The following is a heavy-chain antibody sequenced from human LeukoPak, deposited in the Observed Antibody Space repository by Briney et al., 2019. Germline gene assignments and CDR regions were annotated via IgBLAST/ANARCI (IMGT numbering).Heavy chain of an antibody. D-gene: IGHD7-27*01. CDR2: ISSRGGST. J-gene: IGHJ4*02. Sequence: GVLRLSCAASGFTFDDYAMHWVRQAPGKGLEYVSGISSRGGSTFYANSVKGRFTISRDNSKNTLYLQMGSLRTEDMGVYYCARGLAGDSVDYWGQGTLVTVSS. CDR1: GFTFDDYA. CDR3: ARGLAGDSVDY. V-gene: IGHV3-64*01.